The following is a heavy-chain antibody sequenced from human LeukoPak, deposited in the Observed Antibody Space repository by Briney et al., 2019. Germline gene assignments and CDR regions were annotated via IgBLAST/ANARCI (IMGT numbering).Heavy chain of an antibody. CDR3: AKDRPMGIAAAGLFDY. CDR1: GFTVSSKY. V-gene: IGHV3-53*01. D-gene: IGHD6-13*01. Sequence: PGGSLRLSCAASGFTVSSKYMTWVRQAPGKGLEWVSIISSGGRTYYADSVKGRFTISRDNSKNTLYLHMSSLRAEDTAVYYCAKDRPMGIAAAGLFDYWGRGTLVTVSS. CDR2: ISSGGRT. J-gene: IGHJ4*02.